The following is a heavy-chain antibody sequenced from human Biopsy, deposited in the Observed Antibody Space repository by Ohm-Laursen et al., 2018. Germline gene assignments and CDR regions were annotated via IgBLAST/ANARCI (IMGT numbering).Heavy chain of an antibody. CDR3: ATLTEDYGASPDS. CDR2: VIPISNTA. D-gene: IGHD4-17*01. Sequence: SVKVSCKASGGSFSDYGLSWVRQAPGRGLEWMGRVIPISNTANYAQNFQDRLTITADGSTNTAYMELNSLRSEDTAVYFCATLTEDYGASPDSWGQGTLVVVSS. J-gene: IGHJ4*02. CDR1: GGSFSDYG. V-gene: IGHV1-69*13.